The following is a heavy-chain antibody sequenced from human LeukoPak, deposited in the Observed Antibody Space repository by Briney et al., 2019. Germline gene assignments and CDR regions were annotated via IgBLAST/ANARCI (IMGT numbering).Heavy chain of an antibody. CDR1: GFTFSTYD. D-gene: IGHD1-14*01. CDR3: AKDLYLSEPYYFDY. Sequence: GGSLRLSCAASGFTFSTYDIHWVRQAPGKGLEWVAFIRYDGSNKYYADSVKGRFTISRDNSKNTLYLQMNSLRAEDTAVYYCAKDLYLSEPYYFDYWGQGTLVTVSS. V-gene: IGHV3-30*02. CDR2: IRYDGSNK. J-gene: IGHJ4*02.